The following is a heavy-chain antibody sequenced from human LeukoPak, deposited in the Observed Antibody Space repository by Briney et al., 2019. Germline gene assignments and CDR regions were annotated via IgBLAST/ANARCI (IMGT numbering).Heavy chain of an antibody. V-gene: IGHV3-23*01. J-gene: IGHJ4*02. CDR3: ANEIRPNDY. CDR1: GFSLSGYW. Sequence: GGSLRLSCVASGFSLSGYWMYWVRQAPGKGLEWVSSISISGGTTYYTDSVKGRFTISRENSKSTLYLQMNNLRADDTAVYYCANEIRPNDYWGQGTLVTVSS. CDR2: ISISGGTT. D-gene: IGHD4-17*01.